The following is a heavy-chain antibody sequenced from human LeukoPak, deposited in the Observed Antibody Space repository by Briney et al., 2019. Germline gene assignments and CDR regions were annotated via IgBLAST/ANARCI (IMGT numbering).Heavy chain of an antibody. D-gene: IGHD6-19*01. CDR3: ARVRQWLVLPNWFDP. Sequence: SETLSLTCAVYGGSFSGYYWSWIRQPPGKGLEWIGEINHSGSTNYNPSLKSRVTISVDTSKNQFSLKLSSVTAADTAVYYCARVRQWLVLPNWFDPWGQGTLVTVSS. CDR1: GGSFSGYY. J-gene: IGHJ5*02. V-gene: IGHV4-34*01. CDR2: INHSGST.